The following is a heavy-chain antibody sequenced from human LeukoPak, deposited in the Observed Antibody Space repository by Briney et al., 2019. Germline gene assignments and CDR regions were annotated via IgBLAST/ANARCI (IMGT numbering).Heavy chain of an antibody. J-gene: IGHJ4*02. V-gene: IGHV3-48*04. Sequence: GGSLRLSCAASGFTSSRFTMNWVRQAPGKGLEWVSYISGSGTTKYYADSVQGRFTISRDNAKNSLYLQMNSLRPEDTAVYYCAKESWELLDLGYWGQGTLVTVSS. CDR1: GFTSSRFT. D-gene: IGHD1-26*01. CDR2: ISGSGTTK. CDR3: AKESWELLDLGY.